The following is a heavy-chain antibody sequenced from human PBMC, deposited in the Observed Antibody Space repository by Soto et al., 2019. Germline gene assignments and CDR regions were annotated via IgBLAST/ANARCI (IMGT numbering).Heavy chain of an antibody. V-gene: IGHV1-18*01. CDR1: GYTFTSYY. CDR3: ARDAPTEDE. J-gene: IGHJ4*02. Sequence: QVQLVQSGAEVKKPGASVKVSCQASGYTFTSYYISWVRQAPGQELEWMGWIRAYNGNTNYAQKLQGSVTVTTDTSTSTAYMSLRSLRSDDTAVYYCARDAPTEDERGPGTLFTVSS. CDR2: IRAYNGNT.